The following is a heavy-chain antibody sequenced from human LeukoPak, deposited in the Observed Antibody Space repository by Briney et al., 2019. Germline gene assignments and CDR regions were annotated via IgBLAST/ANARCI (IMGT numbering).Heavy chain of an antibody. V-gene: IGHV4-59*01. CDR3: ARGGGYSYGYAFDI. D-gene: IGHD5-18*01. J-gene: IGHJ3*02. CDR1: GVSISSYY. CDR2: IYYSGGT. Sequence: PSETLSLTCTVSGVSISSYYWSWIRQPPGKGLEWIGYIYYSGGTNYNPSLKSRVTISIDTSKNQFSLKLSSVTAADTAVFYCARGGGYSYGYAFDIWGQGTMVTVS.